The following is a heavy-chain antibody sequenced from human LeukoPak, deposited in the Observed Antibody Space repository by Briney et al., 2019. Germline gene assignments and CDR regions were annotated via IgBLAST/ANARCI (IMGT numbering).Heavy chain of an antibody. V-gene: IGHV3-21*01. Sequence: NPGRSLRLACAASSFTLTSYSMNCVRHAPGKGLEWVSSVRMGISYIYYADSVKGRFTISRDKAKNSLYLQMNSLRAEDTAVYYCARDQGPDGYSSSWYSYYFDYWGQGTLVTVSS. D-gene: IGHD6-13*01. CDR1: SFTLTSYS. J-gene: IGHJ4*02. CDR2: VRMGISYI. CDR3: ARDQGPDGYSSSWYSYYFDY.